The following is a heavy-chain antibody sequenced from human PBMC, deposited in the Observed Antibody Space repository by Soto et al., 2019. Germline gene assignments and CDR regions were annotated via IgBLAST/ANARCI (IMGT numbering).Heavy chain of an antibody. CDR1: GFTFSSYA. Sequence: GGSLRLSCAASGFTFSSYAMSWVRQAPGKGLEWVSAISGSGGSTYYADSVKGRFTISRDNSKNTLYLQMNSLRAEDTAVYYCAKDQIAYCGGDCYSGYAFDSWAQGTMVNVSS. V-gene: IGHV3-23*01. CDR2: ISGSGGST. D-gene: IGHD2-21*01. CDR3: AKDQIAYCGGDCYSGYAFDS. J-gene: IGHJ3*02.